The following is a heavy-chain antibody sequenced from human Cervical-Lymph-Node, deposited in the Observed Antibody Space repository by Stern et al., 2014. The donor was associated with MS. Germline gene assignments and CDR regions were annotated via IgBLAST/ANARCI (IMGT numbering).Heavy chain of an antibody. V-gene: IGHV1-18*01. Sequence: QVQLVQSGAEVKKPGASVKVSCKASGYTFTSYDITWVRQAPGQGLEWMGWINPSNVDTNFAQKLQGRVTMTTDTSTSTAYMELRSLTSDDTAVYYCARRHDYGDYWGQGTLVTVSS. CDR1: GYTFTSYD. CDR2: INPSNVDT. J-gene: IGHJ4*02. CDR3: ARRHDYGDY.